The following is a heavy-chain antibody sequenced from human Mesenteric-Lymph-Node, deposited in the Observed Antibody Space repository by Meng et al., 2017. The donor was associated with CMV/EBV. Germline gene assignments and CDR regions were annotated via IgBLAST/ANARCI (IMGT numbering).Heavy chain of an antibody. Sequence: VSGEPRSATSCYWAWIRQSPGKGLEWIGSVSYGRDTYYSPSLKSRVTMSLDTSENHFSLTLRSVTAADTAIYYCVRDLTSRNGWFDPWGQGSLVTVSS. J-gene: IGHJ5*02. V-gene: IGHV4-39*07. CDR1: GEPRSATSCY. CDR2: VSYGRDT. D-gene: IGHD3-9*01. CDR3: VRDLTSRNGWFDP.